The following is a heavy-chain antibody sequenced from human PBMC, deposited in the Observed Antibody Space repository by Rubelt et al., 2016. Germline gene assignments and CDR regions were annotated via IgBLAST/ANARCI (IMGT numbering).Heavy chain of an antibody. CDR3: ARGARRYSMDPRNAFDI. Sequence: QVQLVQSGAEVKKPGASVKVSCKASGYTFTSYGISWVRQAPGQGLEWMGWISAYNGNTNYAQKLQGRVTRTTDTSTGTADMELRSLRADDTAVYYCARGARRYSMDPRNAFDIWGQGTMVTVSS. V-gene: IGHV1-18*01. J-gene: IGHJ3*02. D-gene: IGHD4-11*01. CDR1: GYTFTSYG. CDR2: ISAYNGNT.